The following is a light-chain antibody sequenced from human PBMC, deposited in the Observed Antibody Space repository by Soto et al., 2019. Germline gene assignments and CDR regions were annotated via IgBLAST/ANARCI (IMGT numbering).Light chain of an antibody. CDR3: QHYDISSWT. Sequence: EIVLTQSPGTLSLSPGERATLSCRASQSVSSSFIAWYQHKPGQAPRLLIYGASSRATGIPDRFSGSGSGTDFTLTISRLEPEDFAVYYCQHYDISSWTFGQGTKVEI. J-gene: IGKJ1*01. V-gene: IGKV3-20*01. CDR2: GAS. CDR1: QSVSSSF.